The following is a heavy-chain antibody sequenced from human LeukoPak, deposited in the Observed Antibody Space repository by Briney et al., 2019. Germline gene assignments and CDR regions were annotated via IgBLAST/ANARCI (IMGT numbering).Heavy chain of an antibody. J-gene: IGHJ4*02. CDR2: IXXXFGTA. V-gene: IGHV1-69*06. Sequence: XXWMGGIXXXFGTANYAQKFQGRVTITADKYTSTAYMELSSLRSEDTAVYYCARGIPTSYYYGSGSFYYFDYWGQGTLVTVSS. D-gene: IGHD3-10*01. CDR3: ARGIPTSYYYGSGSFYYFDY.